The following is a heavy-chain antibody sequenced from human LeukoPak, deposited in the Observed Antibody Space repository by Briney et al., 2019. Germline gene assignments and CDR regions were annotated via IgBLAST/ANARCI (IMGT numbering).Heavy chain of an antibody. CDR2: ISTYNTNS. V-gene: IGHV1-18*01. J-gene: IGHJ4*02. CDR1: GYTFTSFG. Sequence: GASVKVSCKASGYTFTSFGISWVRQAPGQGLEWMGWISTYNTNSNYAQKFQGRVTMTTDTSAGTAYMELRSLRSDDTAVYYRARDFDSSGDFDFWGQGTVVTVSS. CDR3: ARDFDSSGDFDF. D-gene: IGHD3-22*01.